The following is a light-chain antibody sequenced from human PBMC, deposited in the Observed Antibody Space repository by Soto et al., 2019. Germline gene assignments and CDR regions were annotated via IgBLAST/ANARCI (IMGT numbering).Light chain of an antibody. CDR3: QQYAASPLT. J-gene: IGKJ1*01. V-gene: IGKV3-20*01. CDR2: VAS. CDR1: QRIGSSF. Sequence: ENVLTQSPGTLSLSPGERATLSCRASQRIGSSFLAWYQHRPGQAPRLLIYVASTRATGIPARFSGSGSGTDFTLTISTLEPEDFAVYYCQQYAASPLTFGQGTKVDIK.